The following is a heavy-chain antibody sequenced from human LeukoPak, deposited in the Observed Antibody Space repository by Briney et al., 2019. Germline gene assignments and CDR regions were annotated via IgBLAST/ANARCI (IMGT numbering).Heavy chain of an antibody. CDR1: GGSFSGYY. CDR2: IIHSGST. D-gene: IGHD6-13*01. Sequence: SDTLSLTCVVYGGSFSGYYWSWIRQPPGKGLEWIGEIIHSGSTNYNPSLKSRLTISLDTSKNQFSLILSSVTSADTAVYYCARRSAAAGNFDSWGQGTLVTVSS. J-gene: IGHJ4*02. CDR3: ARRSAAAGNFDS. V-gene: IGHV4-34*12.